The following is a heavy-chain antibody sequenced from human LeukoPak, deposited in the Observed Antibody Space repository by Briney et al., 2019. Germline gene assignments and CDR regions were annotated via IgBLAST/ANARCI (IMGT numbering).Heavy chain of an antibody. CDR3: AKGARAMGPYFFDD. J-gene: IGHJ4*02. D-gene: IGHD2-21*01. V-gene: IGHV3-23*01. CDR2: ISGSGATT. Sequence: GGSLRLSCAGSQFTFHTYLLSWVRQAPGKGLEWVSSISGSGATTDYADSVKGRFTISRDNVNKTLYLEMSSLRAEDTAVYFCAKGARAMGPYFFDDWGQGALVTVSS. CDR1: QFTFHTYL.